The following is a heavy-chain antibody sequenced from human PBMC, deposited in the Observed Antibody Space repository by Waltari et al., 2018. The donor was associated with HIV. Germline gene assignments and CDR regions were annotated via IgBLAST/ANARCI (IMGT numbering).Heavy chain of an antibody. V-gene: IGHV4-31*03. Sequence: QVHLQESGPGLVKPSQTLSLICTVSGDSTNSATNYWSWTRQHPGKGLEWIGYIYNSGSTYYNSSLQSRVTISADTSKNQFSLKMNSVTAADTAVYYCARCGGVTATCDSWGQGILVTVSS. D-gene: IGHD2-21*01. CDR1: GDSTNSATNY. CDR3: ARCGGVTATCDS. CDR2: IYNSGST. J-gene: IGHJ4*02.